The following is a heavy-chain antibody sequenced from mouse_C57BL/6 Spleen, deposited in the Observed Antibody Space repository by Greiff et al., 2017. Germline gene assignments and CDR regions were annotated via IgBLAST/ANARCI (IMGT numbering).Heavy chain of an antibody. Sequence: EVKLVESGEGLVKPGGSLKLSCAASGFTFSSYAMSWVRQTPEKRLEWVAYISSGGDYIYYADTVKGRFTISRDNARNTLYLQMSSLKSEATANYYCTRGGARAWFAYWGQGTLVTVSA. CDR3: TRGGARAWFAY. CDR1: GFTFSSYA. CDR2: ISSGGDYI. V-gene: IGHV5-9-1*02. J-gene: IGHJ3*01.